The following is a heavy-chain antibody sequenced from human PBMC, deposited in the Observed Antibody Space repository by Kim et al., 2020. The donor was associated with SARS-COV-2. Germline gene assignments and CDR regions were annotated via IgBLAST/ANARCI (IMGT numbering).Heavy chain of an antibody. Sequence: GGSLRLSCAASGFTFSSYSMNWVRQAPGKGLEWVSSISSSSSYIYYADSVKGRFTISRDNAKNSLYLQMNSLRAEDTAVYYCAREFGSSGYYYYYGMDVWGQGTTVTVSS. CDR3: AREFGSSGYYYYYGMDV. CDR1: GFTFSSYS. D-gene: IGHD6-6*01. CDR2: ISSSSSYI. J-gene: IGHJ6*02. V-gene: IGHV3-21*01.